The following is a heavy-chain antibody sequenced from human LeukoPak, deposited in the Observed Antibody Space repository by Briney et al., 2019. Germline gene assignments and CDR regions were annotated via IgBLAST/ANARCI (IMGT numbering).Heavy chain of an antibody. V-gene: IGHV1-69*01. CDR2: IIPIFGTA. CDR1: GGTFSSYA. J-gene: IGHJ4*02. Sequence: SVTVSCKASGGTFSSYAISWVRQAPGQGLEWMGGIIPIFGTANYAQKFRGRVTITADESTSTAYMELSSLRSEDTAVYYCAKFSGYSSSWQYPNFDYWGQGTLVTVSS. D-gene: IGHD6-13*01. CDR3: AKFSGYSSSWQYPNFDY.